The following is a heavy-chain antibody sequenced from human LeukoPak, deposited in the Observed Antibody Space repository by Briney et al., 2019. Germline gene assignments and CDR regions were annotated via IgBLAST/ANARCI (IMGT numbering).Heavy chain of an antibody. CDR3: ARDMSLRSETWFDP. J-gene: IGHJ5*02. CDR1: GFTFSSYA. Sequence: PGGSLRLSWAASGFTFSSYAMHWVRQAPGKGLEWGAVISYDGSNKYYADSVKGRFTISRDNSKNTLYLQMNSLRAEDTAVYYCARDMSLRSETWFDPWGQGTLVTVSS. CDR2: ISYDGSNK. V-gene: IGHV3-30-3*01. D-gene: IGHD3-10*02.